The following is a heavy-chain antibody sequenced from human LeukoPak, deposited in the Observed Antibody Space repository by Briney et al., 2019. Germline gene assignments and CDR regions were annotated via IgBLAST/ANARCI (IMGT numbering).Heavy chain of an antibody. CDR3: AINPTIFGVVSFDY. V-gene: IGHV1-18*01. D-gene: IGHD3-3*01. CDR1: GYTFTSYG. Sequence: ASVKVSCKASGYTFTSYGISWVRQAPGQGLEWMGWISAYNGNTNYAQKLQGRVTMTTDTSTSTAYMELSSLRSEDTAVYYCAINPTIFGVVSFDYWGQGTLVTVSS. CDR2: ISAYNGNT. J-gene: IGHJ4*02.